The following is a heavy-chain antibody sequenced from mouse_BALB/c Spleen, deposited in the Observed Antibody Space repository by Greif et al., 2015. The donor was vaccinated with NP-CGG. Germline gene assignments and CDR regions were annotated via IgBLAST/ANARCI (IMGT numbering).Heavy chain of an antibody. CDR1: GDSITSGY. Sequence: EVKLMESGPSLVKPSQTLSLTCSVTGDSITSGYWNWIRKFPGNKLEYMGYISYSGSTYYNPSLKSRISITRDTSKNXYYLQLNSVTTEDTATYYCARSAFITTATTWFAYWGQGTLVTVSA. V-gene: IGHV3-8*02. CDR2: ISYSGST. CDR3: ARSAFITTATTWFAY. J-gene: IGHJ3*01. D-gene: IGHD1-2*01.